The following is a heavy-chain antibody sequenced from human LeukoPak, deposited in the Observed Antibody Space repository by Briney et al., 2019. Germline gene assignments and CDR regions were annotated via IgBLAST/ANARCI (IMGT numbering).Heavy chain of an antibody. V-gene: IGHV4-34*01. J-gene: IGHJ3*02. D-gene: IGHD2-2*01. Sequence: TSETLSLTCAVYGGSFSCYYWSWIRQPPGKGLEWIGEINHSGSTNYNPSLKSRVTISVDTSKNQFSLKLSSVTAADTAVYYCARGDFLYIVVVPAALRADAFDIWGQGTMVTVSS. CDR2: INHSGST. CDR3: ARGDFLYIVVVPAALRADAFDI. CDR1: GGSFSCYY.